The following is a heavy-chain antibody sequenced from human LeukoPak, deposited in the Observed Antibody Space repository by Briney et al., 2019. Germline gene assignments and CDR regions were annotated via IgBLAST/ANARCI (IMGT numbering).Heavy chain of an antibody. J-gene: IGHJ4*02. CDR3: ARGEYYVDQ. CDR2: ISYDGSNK. V-gene: IGHV3-30*03. CDR1: GFTFSSYG. Sequence: HTGGSLILSCAASGFTFSSYGTHWVRQAPGKGLEWVALISYDGSNKYYADSVKGRFTISRDNSKNTLYLQLNSLRPEDTAVYYCARGEYYVDQWGQGTLVTVSS. D-gene: IGHD3-10*01.